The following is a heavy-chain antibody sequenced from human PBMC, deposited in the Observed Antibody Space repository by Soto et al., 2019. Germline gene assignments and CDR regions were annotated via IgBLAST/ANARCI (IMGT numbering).Heavy chain of an antibody. D-gene: IGHD4-17*01. Sequence: SETLSLTCAVYGGSFSGYYWSWVRQSPRKGMERIGKINHSGSTNYNPSLKIQLTISVYTSKNQFSLTLSFVTAADTAPYYCVACDYCGYPRYWGQGSLVTVSS. CDR1: GGSFSGYY. CDR3: VACDYCGYPRY. J-gene: IGHJ4*02. CDR2: INHSGST. V-gene: IGHV4-34*01.